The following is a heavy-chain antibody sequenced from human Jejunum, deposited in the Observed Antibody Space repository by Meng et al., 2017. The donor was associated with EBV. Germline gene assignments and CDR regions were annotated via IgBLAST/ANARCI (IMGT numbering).Heavy chain of an antibody. V-gene: IGHV3-23*01. CDR1: GFTFNSHT. CDR2: ITDSGGST. CDR3: AKLTRA. Sequence: EVKVWGSGGGLGQPGGSLRLSCAASGFTFNSHTMSWVRQAPGKGLEWVSAITDSGGSTYYTDSVKGRFTISRDNSKNTLYLQMNSLRAEDTAVYYCAKLTRAWGQGTLVTVSS. J-gene: IGHJ5*02.